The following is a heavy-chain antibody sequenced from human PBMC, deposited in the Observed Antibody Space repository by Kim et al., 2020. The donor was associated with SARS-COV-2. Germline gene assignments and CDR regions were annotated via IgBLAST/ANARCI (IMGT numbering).Heavy chain of an antibody. D-gene: IGHD2-15*01. Sequence: ASVKVSCKASGYTFTTFGISWVRQAPGQGLECMGWISAYNGKTEYAQRVRGRITMTTDTSTSTAYMELKSLRYDDTAVYYCARGGGYCSGGNCHLDNFDIWGQGTMVPVS. V-gene: IGHV1-18*01. J-gene: IGHJ3*02. CDR3: ARGGGYCSGGNCHLDNFDI. CDR1: GYTFTTFG. CDR2: ISAYNGKT.